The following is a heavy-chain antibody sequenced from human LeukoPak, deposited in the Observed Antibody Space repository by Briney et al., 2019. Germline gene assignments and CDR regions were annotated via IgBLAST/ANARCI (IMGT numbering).Heavy chain of an antibody. D-gene: IGHD3-10*01. CDR1: GGSFSGYY. CDR2: INHSGST. J-gene: IGHJ4*02. Sequence: SETLFLTCAVYGGSFSGYYWSWIRQPPGKGLEWIGEINHSGSTNYNPSLKSRVTISVDTSKNQFSLKLSSVTAADTAVYYCARDRSGSGRLPDYWGQGTLVTVSS. CDR3: ARDRSGSGRLPDY. V-gene: IGHV4-34*01.